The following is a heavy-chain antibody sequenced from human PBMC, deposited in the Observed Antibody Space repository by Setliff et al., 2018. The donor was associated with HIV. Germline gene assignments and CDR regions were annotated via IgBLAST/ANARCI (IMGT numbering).Heavy chain of an antibody. CDR3: ARGPPFAY. V-gene: IGHV4-4*07. CDR1: GGSISGFY. CDR2: IYDSGST. J-gene: IGHJ4*02. Sequence: PSETLSLTCTVSGGSISGFYWNWIRQSAGKGLQWIGRIYDSGSTKYNPSLKSRVTMSLDTSKNQFSLNLDSVTAADTAVFYCARGPPFAYWGQGLLVTVSS.